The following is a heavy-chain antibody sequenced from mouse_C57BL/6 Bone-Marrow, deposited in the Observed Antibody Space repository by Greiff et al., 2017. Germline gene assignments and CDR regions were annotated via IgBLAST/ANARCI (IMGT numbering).Heavy chain of an antibody. J-gene: IGHJ2*01. CDR1: GFTFSSYG. CDR2: ISSGGSYT. Sequence: EVQVVESGGDLVKPGGSLKLSCAASGFTFSSYGMSWVRQTPDKRLEWVATISSGGSYTYYPDSVKGRFTISRDNAKNTLYLQMSSLKSEDTAMYYCARQRHLDYWGQGTTLTVSS. V-gene: IGHV5-6*01. CDR3: ARQRHLDY. D-gene: IGHD3-2*01.